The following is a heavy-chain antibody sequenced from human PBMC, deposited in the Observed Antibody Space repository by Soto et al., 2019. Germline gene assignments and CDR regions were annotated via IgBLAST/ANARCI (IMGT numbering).Heavy chain of an antibody. D-gene: IGHD3-22*01. V-gene: IGHV1-69*13. CDR1: GGTFSSYA. CDR2: IIPIFGTA. CDR3: ARDRSYYDSSGYPNWFDP. Sequence: GPSVKVSCKASGGTFSSYAISWVRQAPGQGLEWMGGIIPIFGTANYAQKFQGRVTITADESTSTAYMELSSLRSEDTAVYYCARDRSYYDSSGYPNWFDPWGQGTLVNVSS. J-gene: IGHJ5*02.